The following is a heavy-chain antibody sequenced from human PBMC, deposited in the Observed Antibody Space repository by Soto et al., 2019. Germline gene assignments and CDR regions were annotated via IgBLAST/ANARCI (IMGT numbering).Heavy chain of an antibody. J-gene: IGHJ4*02. CDR2: ISAYNGNT. V-gene: IGHV1-18*04. Sequence: ASVKVSCKASGYTFTSYGISLVRQAPGQGLEGVRWISAYNGNTNYAQKLQGRFTMTTDTSTSTAYMELRSLRSDETAVYYCARDVVEKYYYDSSGYSPLRYWGQGTLVTVSS. CDR3: ARDVVEKYYYDSSGYSPLRY. D-gene: IGHD3-22*01. CDR1: GYTFTSYG.